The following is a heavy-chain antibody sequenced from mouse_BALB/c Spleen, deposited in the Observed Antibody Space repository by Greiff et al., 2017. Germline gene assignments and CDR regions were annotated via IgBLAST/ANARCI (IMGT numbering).Heavy chain of an antibody. CDR1: GFAFSSYD. CDR3: ASRSFAY. CDR2: ISSGGGST. Sequence: EVQGVESGGGLVKPGGSLKLSCAASGFAFSSYDMSWVRQTPEKRLEWVAYISSGGGSTYYPDTVKGRFTISRDNAKNTLYLQMSSLKSEDTAMYYCASRSFAYWGQGTLVTVSA. J-gene: IGHJ3*01. V-gene: IGHV5-12-1*01.